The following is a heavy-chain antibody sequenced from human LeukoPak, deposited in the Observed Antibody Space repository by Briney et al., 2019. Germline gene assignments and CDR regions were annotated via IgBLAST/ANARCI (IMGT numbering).Heavy chain of an antibody. J-gene: IGHJ4*02. CDR1: GFTFSSYS. Sequence: GGSLRLSCAASGFTFSSYSMNWVRQAPGKGLEWVSSISSSSSYIYYADSAKGRFTISRDNAKNSLYLQMNSLRAEDTAVYYCARTVGSSQYFDYWGQGTLVTVSS. V-gene: IGHV3-21*01. CDR2: ISSSSSYI. D-gene: IGHD6-13*01. CDR3: ARTVGSSQYFDY.